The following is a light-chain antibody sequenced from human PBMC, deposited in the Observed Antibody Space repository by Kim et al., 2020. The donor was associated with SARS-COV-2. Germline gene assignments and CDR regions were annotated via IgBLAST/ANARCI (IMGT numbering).Light chain of an antibody. V-gene: IGKV1-9*01. CDR2: SAS. J-gene: IGKJ4*01. CDR1: QGISSY. Sequence: ASGGARVTLTCRASQGISSYLAWYQQKPGLAPKVLIYSASTLQSGVPSRFSGSGSGTDFTLTISSLQPEDFATYYCQQLNSYPLTFGGGTKVDIK. CDR3: QQLNSYPLT.